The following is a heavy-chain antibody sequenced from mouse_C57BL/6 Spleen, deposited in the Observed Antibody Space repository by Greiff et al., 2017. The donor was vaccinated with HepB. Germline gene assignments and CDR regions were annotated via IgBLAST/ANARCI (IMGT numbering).Heavy chain of an antibody. CDR2: IDPNSGGT. CDR3: ARSLLWLRRPYYYAMDY. V-gene: IGHV1-72*01. CDR1: GYTFTSYW. D-gene: IGHD2-2*01. J-gene: IGHJ4*01. Sequence: QVQLQQPGAELVKPGASVKLSCKASGYTFTSYWMHWVKQRPGRGLEWIGRIDPNSGGTKYNEKFKSKATLTVDKPSSTAYMQLSSLTSEDSAVYYCARSLLWLRRPYYYAMDYWGQGTSVTVSS.